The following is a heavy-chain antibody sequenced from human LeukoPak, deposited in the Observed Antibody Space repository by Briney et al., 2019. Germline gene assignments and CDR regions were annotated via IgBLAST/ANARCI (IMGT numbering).Heavy chain of an antibody. CDR2: VYYSGST. CDR3: ATSYDVKTAPYDL. Sequence: SETLSLTCTVSGDSISNARYYWAWIRQPLGKGLEYIAHVYYSGSTYYNPSLESRVTLSVDTSKNQFSLRLSSVSAADTAIYYCATSYDVKTAPYDLWGQGTLVTVSS. CDR1: GDSISNARYY. J-gene: IGHJ5*02. D-gene: IGHD3-10*02. V-gene: IGHV4-39*07.